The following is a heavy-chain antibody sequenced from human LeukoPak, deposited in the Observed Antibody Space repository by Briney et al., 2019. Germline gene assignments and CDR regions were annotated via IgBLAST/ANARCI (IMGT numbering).Heavy chain of an antibody. CDR3: AREGIAVAGTSRWFDP. V-gene: IGHV4-4*07. D-gene: IGHD6-19*01. J-gene: IGHJ5*02. Sequence: MTAETLSLTCTVSGGSISSYYWSWIRQPAGKGLEWIGRIYTSGSTNYNPSLKSGVTMSVDTSKNQFSLKLSSVTAADTAVYYCAREGIAVAGTSRWFDPWGQGTLVTVSS. CDR1: GGSISSYY. CDR2: IYTSGST.